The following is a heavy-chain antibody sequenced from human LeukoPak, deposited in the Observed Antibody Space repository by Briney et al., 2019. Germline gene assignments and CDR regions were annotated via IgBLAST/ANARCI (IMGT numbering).Heavy chain of an antibody. V-gene: IGHV3-23*01. CDR3: AKDTSAWWYHRAYMNV. CDR1: GFTFSDYA. J-gene: IGHJ6*03. CDR2: ISGSGDKT. Sequence: GGSLRLSCAASGFTFSDYAMGWVRQAPGGGLEWVSAISGSGDKTFHADSVKGRFTTSRDNSKNTLSLQMGSLRVEDSAVYFCAKDTSAWWYHRAYMNVWGTGTTVTVSS. D-gene: IGHD2-15*01.